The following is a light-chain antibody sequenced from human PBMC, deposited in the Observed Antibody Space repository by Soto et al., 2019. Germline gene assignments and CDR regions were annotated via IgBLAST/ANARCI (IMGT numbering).Light chain of an antibody. Sequence: QSVLTQPPSVSGAPGQRVTISCTGSSSDIGAGYEVHWYQQLPGTAPKLLIYGNSNRPSGVPDRFSGSKSGTSASLAITGLQAEDEADYYCQSYDSSRSYVFGTGTKLTVL. V-gene: IGLV1-40*01. CDR1: SSDIGAGYE. J-gene: IGLJ1*01. CDR3: QSYDSSRSYV. CDR2: GNS.